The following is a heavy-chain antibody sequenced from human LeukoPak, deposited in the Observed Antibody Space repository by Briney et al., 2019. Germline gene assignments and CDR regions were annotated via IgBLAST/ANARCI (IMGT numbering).Heavy chain of an antibody. CDR2: IRYDGSNK. CDR3: AKGFDYYDGSFRDY. J-gene: IGHJ4*02. Sequence: GGSLRLSCAAPGFTLSSYGMHGVRQAPRKGLEWVAFIRYDGSNKYYADSVKGRFTISRDNSKNTLYLQMNSLRAEDTAVYYCAKGFDYYDGSFRDYWGQGTLVTVSS. D-gene: IGHD3-22*01. CDR1: GFTLSSYG. V-gene: IGHV3-30*02.